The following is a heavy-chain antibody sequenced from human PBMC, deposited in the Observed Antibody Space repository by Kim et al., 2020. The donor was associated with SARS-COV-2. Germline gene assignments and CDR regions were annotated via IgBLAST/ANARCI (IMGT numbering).Heavy chain of an antibody. CDR2: ST. J-gene: IGHJ4*02. CDR3: ARSYDY. V-gene: IGHV4-34*01. Sequence: STNYNPSLERRLTISVDTSKNQFSLKLGSVTTADTAVYYCARSYDYWGQGTLVTVSS.